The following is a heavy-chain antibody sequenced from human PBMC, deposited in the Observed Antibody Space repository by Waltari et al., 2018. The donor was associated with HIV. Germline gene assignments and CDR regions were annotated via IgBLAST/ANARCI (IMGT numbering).Heavy chain of an antibody. CDR1: GGSISRFY. D-gene: IGHD6-13*01. CDR2: VFYSGST. J-gene: IGHJ5*02. V-gene: IGHV4-59*01. CDR3: ARGQVSNSWPRPFDP. Sequence: QVRLQESGPGRVKPSETLSLTCTVSGGSISRFYWSWIRPPPGKGLEWIGYVFYSGSTNYNPSLKSRVSISVDTSKNQFSLKLSSVTAADAAVYYCARGQVSNSWPRPFDPWGQGTLVTVSS.